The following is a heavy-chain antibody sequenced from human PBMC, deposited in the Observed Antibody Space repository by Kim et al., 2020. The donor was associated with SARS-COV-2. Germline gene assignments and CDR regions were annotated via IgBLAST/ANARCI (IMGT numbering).Heavy chain of an antibody. V-gene: IGHV1-58*01. J-gene: IGHJ4*02. CDR3: AADLLGEGQVS. Sequence: SVKVSCKTSGFTFTNSAVQWVRQTRGQRLEWIGWIVVGGGRANYAQKFRERVTITRDKSTSTAYMELFSLTSDDTAVYYCAADLLGEGQVSWGQGTLVTVSS. D-gene: IGHD3-16*01. CDR1: GFTFTNSA. CDR2: IVVGGGRA.